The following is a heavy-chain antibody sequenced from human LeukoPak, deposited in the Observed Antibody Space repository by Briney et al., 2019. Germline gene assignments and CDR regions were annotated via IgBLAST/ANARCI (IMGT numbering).Heavy chain of an antibody. CDR3: ARPSCSTSCYLYYFDY. D-gene: IGHD2-2*01. V-gene: IGHV5-51*01. CDR1: GYSFTSYW. J-gene: IGHJ4*02. CDR2: IYPGDSDT. Sequence: GESLKISCKGSGYSFTSYWIGWVRQMPGKGLEWMGIIYPGDSDTRYSPSFQGQVTISADKSISTAYLQWSSLKASDTAMYYCARPSCSTSCYLYYFDYWGQGTLVTVSS.